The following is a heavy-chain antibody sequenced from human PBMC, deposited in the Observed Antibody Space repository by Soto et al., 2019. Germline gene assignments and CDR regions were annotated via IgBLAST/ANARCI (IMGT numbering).Heavy chain of an antibody. CDR3: ARLSSSERYGMEV. V-gene: IGHV5-51*01. Sequence: GESLKISCKGSGYSFTSYWIGCVRQMPGKGLEGMGIIYPGDSDTRYSPSFQGQVTISADKSISAAYHQWRSLKASDTDMYYCARLSSSERYGMEVWGQGTTVTVSS. J-gene: IGHJ6*02. D-gene: IGHD6-6*01. CDR1: GYSFTSYW. CDR2: IYPGDSDT.